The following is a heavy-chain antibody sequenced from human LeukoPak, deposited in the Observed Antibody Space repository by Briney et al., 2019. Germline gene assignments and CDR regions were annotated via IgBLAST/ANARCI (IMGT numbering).Heavy chain of an antibody. D-gene: IGHD6-13*01. J-gene: IGHJ4*02. CDR2: IKQDGSEK. CDR3: ARGTIAAAGYYYFDY. CDR1: GFTFSSYW. V-gene: IGHV3-7*04. Sequence: PGGCLRLSCAASGFTFSSYWMSWVRQAPGKGLEWVANIKQDGSEKSYVYSVKGRFTISRDNAKNSLYLQMNSLRAEDTAVYYCARGTIAAAGYYYFDYWGQGTQVTVSS.